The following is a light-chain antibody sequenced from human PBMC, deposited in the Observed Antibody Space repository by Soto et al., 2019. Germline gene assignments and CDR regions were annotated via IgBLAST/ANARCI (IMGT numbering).Light chain of an antibody. CDR3: QQYGSPLFT. J-gene: IGKJ3*01. V-gene: IGKV3-20*01. CDR2: GAS. CDR1: QSVSSSY. Sequence: EIVFAQSPGTLSLSPGERATLSCRASQSVSSSYLAWYQQKPGQAPRLLIYGASSRATGIPDRFSGSGSGTDFTLTISRLEPEDFAVYYCQQYGSPLFTFGPGTKVDIK.